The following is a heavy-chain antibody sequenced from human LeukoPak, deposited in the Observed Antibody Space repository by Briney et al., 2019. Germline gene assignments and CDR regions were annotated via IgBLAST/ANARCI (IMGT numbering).Heavy chain of an antibody. V-gene: IGHV3-23*01. D-gene: IGHD2-2*01. CDR3: AKAACTTSCYYNC. CDR1: GFTFSTYA. Sequence: GASLRLSCAASGFTFSTYAMSWVRQAPGKGLEWVSTISGTDGSTYYADSVEGRFTISRDNSKNTLYLQMSSLRAEDTAVYYCAKAACTTSCYYNCWGQGTLVTVSS. J-gene: IGHJ4*02. CDR2: ISGTDGST.